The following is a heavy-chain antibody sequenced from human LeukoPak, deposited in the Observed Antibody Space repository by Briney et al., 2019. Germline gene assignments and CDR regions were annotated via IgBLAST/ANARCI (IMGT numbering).Heavy chain of an antibody. CDR1: GFAFSSYA. D-gene: IGHD1-26*01. CDR3: AKDPWGPYFDY. J-gene: IGHJ4*02. CDR2: ISGSGGST. V-gene: IGHV3-23*01. Sequence: GGSLRLSCAASGFAFSSYAMSWVRQAPGKGLEWVSAISGSGGSTYYADSAKGRFTISRDNSKNTLYLQMNSLRAEDTAVYYCAKDPWGPYFDYWGQGTLVTVSS.